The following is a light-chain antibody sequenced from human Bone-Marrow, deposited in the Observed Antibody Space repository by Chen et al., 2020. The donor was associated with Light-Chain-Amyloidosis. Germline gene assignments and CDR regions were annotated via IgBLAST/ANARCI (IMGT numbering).Light chain of an antibody. Sequence: EIVLTQSPGTLSLSPGEGANLSCRASQTISSNYLTWYQQKFGQAPRLLIYGSSSRATGIPDRFTGSGSGTDFTLTINRLEPEDFAMYYCQQYDTSPLTFGGGTKVEIK. CDR1: QTISSNY. V-gene: IGKV3-20*01. CDR3: QQYDTSPLT. J-gene: IGKJ4*01. CDR2: GSS.